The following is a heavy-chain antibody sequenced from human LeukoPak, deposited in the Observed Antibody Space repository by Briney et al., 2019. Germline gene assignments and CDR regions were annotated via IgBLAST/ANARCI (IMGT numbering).Heavy chain of an antibody. CDR2: IYYRGST. CDR1: GGSVSTDSYY. J-gene: IGHJ4*02. Sequence: SETLSLTCTVSGGSVSTDSYYWSWIRQPPGKGLEWIGNIYYRGSTNYNPSLKSRVTISVDTSKNQFSLRLTSVTAADTAVYYCARVDPDSSSTLEVFDYWGQGTLVTVSS. V-gene: IGHV4-61*01. D-gene: IGHD6-6*01. CDR3: ARVDPDSSSTLEVFDY.